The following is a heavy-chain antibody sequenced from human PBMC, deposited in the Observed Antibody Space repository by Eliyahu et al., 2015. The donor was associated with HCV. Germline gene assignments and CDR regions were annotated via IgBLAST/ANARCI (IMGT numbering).Heavy chain of an antibody. CDR1: GGTFSSYA. J-gene: IGHJ6*02. V-gene: IGHV1-69*01. CDR3: ARGVPYYDFWSGYYDRYYYYYYGMDV. Sequence: QVQLVQSGAEVKKPGSSVKVSCKASGGTFSSYAISWVRQAPGQGLEWMGGIIPIFGTANYAQKFQGRVTITADESTSTAYMELSSLRSEDTAVYYCARGVPYYDFWSGYYDRYYYYYYGMDVWGQGTTVTVSS. CDR2: IIPIFGTA. D-gene: IGHD3-3*01.